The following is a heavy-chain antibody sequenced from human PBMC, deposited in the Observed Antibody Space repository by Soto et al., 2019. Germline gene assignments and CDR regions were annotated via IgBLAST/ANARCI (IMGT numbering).Heavy chain of an antibody. J-gene: IGHJ4*02. CDR2: IHYSGST. CDR1: GVSFSSYY. Sequence: SETLSLTCTVSGVSFSSYYWSWIRQPPGKGLEWIGYIHYSGSTYYDSSLKSRVTISVDTSKNQFSLKLSSVTAADTAVYYCASQHYYDSSGYYVVYWGQGTLVTVSS. D-gene: IGHD3-22*01. CDR3: ASQHYYDSSGYYVVY. V-gene: IGHV4-59*04.